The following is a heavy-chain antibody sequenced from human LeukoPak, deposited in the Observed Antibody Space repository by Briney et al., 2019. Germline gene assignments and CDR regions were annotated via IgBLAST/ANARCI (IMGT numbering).Heavy chain of an antibody. J-gene: IGHJ4*02. CDR1: GFTFSIYA. Sequence: GGSLRLSCAASGFTFSIYAISWVRQAPGKGLEWVSAISGSGGSTYHADSAKDRLTISRDNSKNTLYLQMNSLRAEDTAVYYCAKISSTAAPTDYWGQGTLVTVSS. V-gene: IGHV3-23*01. D-gene: IGHD3-16*02. CDR2: ISGSGGST. CDR3: AKISSTAAPTDY.